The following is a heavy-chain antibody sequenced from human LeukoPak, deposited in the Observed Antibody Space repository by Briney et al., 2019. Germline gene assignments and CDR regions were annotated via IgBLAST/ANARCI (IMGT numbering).Heavy chain of an antibody. J-gene: IGHJ5*02. CDR2: IYYSGST. CDR3: ASAPWGGYTYGSWFDP. D-gene: IGHD5-18*01. V-gene: IGHV4-59*01. CDR1: GGSISSYY. Sequence: SETLSLTCTASGGSISSYYWSWIRQPPGKGLEWIGYIYYSGSTNYNPSLKSRVTISVDTSKNQFSLKLSSVTAADTAVYYCASAPWGGYTYGSWFDPWGQGTLVTVSS.